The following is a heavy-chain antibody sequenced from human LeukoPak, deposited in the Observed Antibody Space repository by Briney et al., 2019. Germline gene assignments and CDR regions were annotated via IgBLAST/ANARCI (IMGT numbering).Heavy chain of an antibody. Sequence: SETLSLTCTVSGGSISSSSYHWGWIRQPPGKGLEWIGSIYYSGNTYYNPSLKSRVTISIDTSKNQFSLKLSSVTAADTAVYYCAGGYYGSGSYRVEAFDIWGQGTMVTVSS. V-gene: IGHV4-39*07. D-gene: IGHD3-10*01. J-gene: IGHJ3*02. CDR3: AGGYYGSGSYRVEAFDI. CDR2: IYYSGNT. CDR1: GGSISSSSYH.